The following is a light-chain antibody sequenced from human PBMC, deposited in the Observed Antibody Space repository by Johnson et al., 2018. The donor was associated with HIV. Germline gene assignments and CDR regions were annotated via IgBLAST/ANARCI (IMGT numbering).Light chain of an antibody. J-gene: IGLJ1*01. CDR2: QTN. Sequence: HSVLTQPPSVSAAPGQKVTISCSGSSSNIGKKDVSWYQQLPGTAPKLLIYQTNKRPSGIPDRFSASKSGTSATLAITGLQTGDEADYYCGTWDSSLSAHYVFGTGTKVTVL. CDR3: GTWDSSLSAHYV. V-gene: IGLV1-51*02. CDR1: SSNIGKKD.